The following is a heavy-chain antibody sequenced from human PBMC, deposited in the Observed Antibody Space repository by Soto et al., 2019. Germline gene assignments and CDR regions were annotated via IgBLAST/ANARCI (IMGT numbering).Heavy chain of an antibody. D-gene: IGHD1-20*01. CDR1: GYTFTSYD. J-gene: IGHJ6*02. V-gene: IGHV1-8*01. CDR3: GRERGKWSNCGGNGYYYYYGMDV. Sequence: QVQLVQSGAEVKKPGASVKVSCKASGYTFTSYDINWVRQATGQGLEWMGWMNPNSGNTGYAQKFQGRGTMTRNTSISTAYMELSSLRSEDTAVYYCGRERGKWSNCGGNGYYYYYGMDVWGQGTTVTVSS. CDR2: MNPNSGNT.